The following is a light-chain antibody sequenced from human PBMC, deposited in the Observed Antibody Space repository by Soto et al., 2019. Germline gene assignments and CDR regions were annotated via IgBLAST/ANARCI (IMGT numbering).Light chain of an antibody. Sequence: DIKMTQSPSSLSASVGDRVTITCQASQDINNYLNWYQQKPGQAPKLLIYDASGLEVGVPSRFSGSGSGTDFSLTITSLQPEDFATYYCQQAYSFPITFGQGTRLEIK. CDR3: QQAYSFPIT. CDR1: QDINNY. J-gene: IGKJ5*01. CDR2: DAS. V-gene: IGKV1-39*01.